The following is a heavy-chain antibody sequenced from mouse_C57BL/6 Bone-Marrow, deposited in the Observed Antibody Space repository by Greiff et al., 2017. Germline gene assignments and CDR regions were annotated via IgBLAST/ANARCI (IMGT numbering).Heavy chain of an antibody. CDR2: FTMYSDAT. Sequence: LQQSGAELVRPGSSVKLSCKDSYFAFTASAMHWVKQRPGHGLEWIGSFTMYSDATEYSENFKGKATLTANTSSGTAYMELSSLTSEDSAVYFCARTPYDYGTPWCAYGGQGTLVTVSA. V-gene: IGHV1-49*01. CDR1: YFAFTASA. CDR3: ARTPYDYGTPWCAY. D-gene: IGHD1-1*01. J-gene: IGHJ3*01.